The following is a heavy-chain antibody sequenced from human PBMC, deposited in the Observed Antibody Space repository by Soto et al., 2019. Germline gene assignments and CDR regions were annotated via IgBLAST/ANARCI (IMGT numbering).Heavy chain of an antibody. CDR1: GGSISRYY. V-gene: IGHV4-59*08. D-gene: IGHD6-13*01. J-gene: IGHJ4*02. Sequence: PSETLSLTCTVSGGSISRYYWSWIRQPPGKGLEWIGYIYYSGRTNYNPSLKSRVTISVDTSKNQFSLKLSSVTAADTAVYYCARLSTTILPRYSSSWYYFDYRGQGTPVTVSS. CDR3: ARLSTTILPRYSSSWYYFDY. CDR2: IYYSGRT.